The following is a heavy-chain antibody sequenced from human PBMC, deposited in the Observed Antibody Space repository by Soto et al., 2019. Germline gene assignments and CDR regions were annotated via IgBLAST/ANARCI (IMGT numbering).Heavy chain of an antibody. D-gene: IGHD2-15*01. V-gene: IGHV4-30-4*01. Sequence: QEQLQESGPGRVQPSETLSLSCTVSGGSISNGDYYWTWIRQTPGKGLELIGFIFYTGTTYYHPSLESRVDISVGTSNNRFSLILASVVAADTALYFCASTSRTPGRGYFLDHWGQGTLVTVPS. J-gene: IGHJ4*02. CDR2: IFYTGTT. CDR3: ASTSRTPGRGYFLDH. CDR1: GGSISNGDYY.